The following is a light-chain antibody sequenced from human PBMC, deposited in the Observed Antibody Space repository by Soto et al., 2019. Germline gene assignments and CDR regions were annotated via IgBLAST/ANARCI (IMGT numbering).Light chain of an antibody. V-gene: IGKV1-6*01. CDR1: QDIRNE. CDR2: GVS. J-gene: IGKJ1*01. CDR3: LQDHNYPRT. Sequence: AIQMTQSPSSLSASVGDRVTITCRASQDIRNELGWYQQKPGKAPKALIYGVSNLQSGVPSRFSGSGSGTDFTLTISNLQPEDFAVYYCLQDHNYPRTFGQGTKVEIK.